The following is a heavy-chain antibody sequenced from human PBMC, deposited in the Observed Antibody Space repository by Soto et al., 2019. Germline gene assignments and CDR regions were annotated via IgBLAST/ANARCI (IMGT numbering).Heavy chain of an antibody. Sequence: SETLSLTCTVSGGSISSGDYYWSWIRQPPGKGLEWVGYIYYSGSTYYNPSLKSRVTISVDTSKNQFSLKLSSVTAADTAVYYCARQYYYDSTSFDYWGQGTLVTVSS. CDR3: ARQYYYDSTSFDY. D-gene: IGHD3-22*01. CDR2: IYYSGST. J-gene: IGHJ4*02. CDR1: GGSISSGDYY. V-gene: IGHV4-30-4*01.